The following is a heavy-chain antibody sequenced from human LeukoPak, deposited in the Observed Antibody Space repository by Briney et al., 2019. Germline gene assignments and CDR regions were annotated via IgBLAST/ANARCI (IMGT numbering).Heavy chain of an antibody. CDR3: VRGASSIAALNPFWYFDL. Sequence: SVTVSCKASGFTFTISAMQWVRQARGQRLEWIGWIVVGSGNTNYAQKFQERVTITRDMSTSRAYMELSSLRSEDTAVFYCVRGASSIAALNPFWYFDLWGRGTLVTVSS. J-gene: IGHJ2*01. CDR1: GFTFTISA. CDR2: IVVGSGNT. D-gene: IGHD6-6*01. V-gene: IGHV1-58*02.